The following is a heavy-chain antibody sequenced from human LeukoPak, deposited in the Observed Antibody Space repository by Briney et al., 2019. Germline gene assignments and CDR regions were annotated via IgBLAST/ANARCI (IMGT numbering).Heavy chain of an antibody. V-gene: IGHV1-8*03. CDR3: ARSHSLRAFDI. CDR2: MNPNSGNT. D-gene: IGHD3-16*02. J-gene: IGHJ3*02. Sequence: ASVKVSCKASGYTFTSYDINWVRQATGQGLEWMGWMNPNSGNTGYAQKFQGRVTITRNTSISTAYMELSSLRSEDTAVYYCARSHSLRAFDIWGQGTMVTVSS. CDR1: GYTFTSYD.